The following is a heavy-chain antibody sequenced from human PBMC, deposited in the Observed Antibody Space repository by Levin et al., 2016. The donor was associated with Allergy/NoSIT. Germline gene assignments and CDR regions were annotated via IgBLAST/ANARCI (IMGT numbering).Heavy chain of an antibody. V-gene: IGHV1-2*02. CDR3: ARDRTELRYFDWFSGPYYYGMDV. CDR1: GYTFTDYY. CDR2: INPYRGVT. D-gene: IGHD3-9*01. J-gene: IGHJ6*02. Sequence: ASVKVSCKASGYTFTDYYMHWVRQAPGQGLEWMGWINPYRGVTHYAQKFEGRATLTRDTSISTAYMDLRRLTSDDTAVYYCARDRTELRYFDWFSGPYYYGMDVWGQGTTVAVSS.